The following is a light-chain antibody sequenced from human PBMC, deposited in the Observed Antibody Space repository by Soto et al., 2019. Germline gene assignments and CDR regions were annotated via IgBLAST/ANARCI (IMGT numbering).Light chain of an antibody. V-gene: IGKV3-20*01. CDR1: QGISNY. CDR2: AAS. Sequence: TQYHSTLSASVGDRVTITCRASQGISNYLAWYQQKPGQAPRLLIYAASTRATGIPERFSGSGSGTDFTLTISRLEPEDFAVYHCHQYGSAPLTFGQVTKVDIK. J-gene: IGKJ1*01. CDR3: HQYGSAPLT.